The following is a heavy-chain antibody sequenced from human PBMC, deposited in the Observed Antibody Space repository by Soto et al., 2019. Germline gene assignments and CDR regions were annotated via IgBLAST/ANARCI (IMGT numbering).Heavy chain of an antibody. CDR1: GGSISSYY. CDR3: TRDASMFDP. D-gene: IGHD2-15*01. J-gene: IGHJ5*02. CDR2: IYYSGST. Sequence: PSETLSLTCTVSGGSISSYYWSLIRQPPGKGLEWIGYIYYSGSTNYNPSLKSRVTISVDTSKNQFSLKLSSVTAADTAVYYCTRDASMFDPLGQGTLVTVSS. V-gene: IGHV4-59*01.